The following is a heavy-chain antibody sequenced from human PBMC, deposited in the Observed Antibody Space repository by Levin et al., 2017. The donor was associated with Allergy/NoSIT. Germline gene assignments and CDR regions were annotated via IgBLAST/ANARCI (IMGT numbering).Heavy chain of an antibody. V-gene: IGHV3-15*01. CDR2: IKSKTDGETT. J-gene: IGHJ4*02. D-gene: IGHD6-19*01. CDR1: GFTFSNAW. CDR3: TTDRPRKTSLSIAVAGTD. Sequence: PGGSLRLSCAASGFTFSNAWMSWVRQAPGKGLEWVGRIKSKTDGETTDYAAPVKGRFTISRDDSKNTLYLQMNSLKTEDTAVYYCTTDRPRKTSLSIAVAGTDWGQGTLVTVSS.